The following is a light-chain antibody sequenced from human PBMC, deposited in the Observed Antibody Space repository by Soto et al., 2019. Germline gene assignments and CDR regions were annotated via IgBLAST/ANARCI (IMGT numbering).Light chain of an antibody. Sequence: DIQMTQSPSSLSASVGDRVTITCRASQTISNFLNWYQQRSGEAPKLLLYDVSTLQTGVPSRFSGSGSGTDFSLTISSPQPEDLGTYYCQQTFSTSITFGQGTRLEIK. CDR3: QQTFSTSIT. CDR1: QTISNF. V-gene: IGKV1-39*01. J-gene: IGKJ5*01. CDR2: DVS.